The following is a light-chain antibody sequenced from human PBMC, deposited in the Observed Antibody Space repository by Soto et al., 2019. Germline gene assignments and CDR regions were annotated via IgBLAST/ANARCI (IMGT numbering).Light chain of an antibody. CDR3: GTWDSSLSAYV. V-gene: IGLV1-51*01. J-gene: IGLJ1*01. CDR1: SSNIGNNY. CDR2: DNN. Sequence: QSVLTQPPSVSAAPGQKVTISCSGSSSNIGNNYVSWYQQLPGTAPKLLIYDNNKRPSGIPDRFPGSKSGTSATLGITGLQTGDEADYYCGTWDSSLSAYVFGTGTKVTV.